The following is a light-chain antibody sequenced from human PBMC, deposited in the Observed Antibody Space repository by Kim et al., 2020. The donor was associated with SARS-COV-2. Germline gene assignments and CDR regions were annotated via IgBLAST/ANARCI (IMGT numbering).Light chain of an antibody. CDR1: QRVSSNY. CDR2: TAS. CDR3: QQYGASPGT. J-gene: IGKJ1*01. V-gene: IGKV3-20*01. Sequence: EIVLTQSPGTLSLSPGERATLTCRASQRVSSNYLAWYQQKPGQAPRLLIHTASSRATGIPDRFSGSGSGTDFTLTISRLESEDFAVYFCQQYGASPGTFGQGTKVDIK.